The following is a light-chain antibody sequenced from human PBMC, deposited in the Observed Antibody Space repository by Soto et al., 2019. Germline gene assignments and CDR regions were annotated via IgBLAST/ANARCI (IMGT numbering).Light chain of an antibody. CDR2: TAS. CDR3: QQSYSIPYS. V-gene: IGKV1-39*01. CDR1: HSISNN. J-gene: IGKJ2*03. Sequence: DIQMTQSPTSLSASVGDRVTITCRASHSISNNLNWYQQKPGKAPNLLIYTASSLQSGVPSRFSVSGAVTDFTLAITSLQPEDFATYYCQQSYSIPYSFGQGTKLDIK.